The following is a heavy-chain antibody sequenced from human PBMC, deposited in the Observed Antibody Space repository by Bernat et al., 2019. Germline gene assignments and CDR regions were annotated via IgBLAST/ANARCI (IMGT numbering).Heavy chain of an antibody. CDR1: GFTFSGSA. D-gene: IGHD2-21*02. J-gene: IGHJ4*02. CDR2: IRSKANSYAT. CDR3: TGERAYCGAYCYNIDY. V-gene: IGHV3-73*01. Sequence: AASGFTFSGSAMHWVRQASGKGLEWVGRIRSKANSYATAYVASVKGRFTISRDDSKNTAYLQMNSLKTEDTAVYYCTGERAYCGAYCYNIDYWGQGTL.